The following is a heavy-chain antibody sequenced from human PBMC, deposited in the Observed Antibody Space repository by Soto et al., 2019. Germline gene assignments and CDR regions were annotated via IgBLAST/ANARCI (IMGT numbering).Heavy chain of an antibody. CDR3: AARQIISNGWAFDI. Sequence: QMQLAQSGPEVKKPGTSVKVSCKASGFTLTKSAVQWVRQARGQGLEWIGWTVVGSDYTSYAAKFRQRVTITRDMSTSTVSMELRGLRYEDTSVSYCAARQIISNGWAFDIWGLGTKVTVSS. V-gene: IGHV1-58*01. D-gene: IGHD2-8*01. CDR1: GFTLTKSA. J-gene: IGHJ3*02. CDR2: TVVGSDYT.